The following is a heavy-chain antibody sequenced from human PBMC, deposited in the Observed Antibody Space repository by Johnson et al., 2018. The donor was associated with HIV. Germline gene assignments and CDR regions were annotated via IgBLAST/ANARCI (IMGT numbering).Heavy chain of an antibody. CDR1: GFTFSDYY. CDR3: AKGLLIAAAHDAFDI. Sequence: QVQLVESGGGLVKPGGSLRLSCAASGFTFSDYYMSWIRQAPGKGLEWVSYISSSGSTIYYADSVKGRFTISRDNSKNTLYLQMNSLRAEDTAVHYCAKGLLIAAAHDAFDIWGQGTMVTVSS. J-gene: IGHJ3*02. CDR2: ISSSGSTI. D-gene: IGHD6-13*01. V-gene: IGHV3-11*04.